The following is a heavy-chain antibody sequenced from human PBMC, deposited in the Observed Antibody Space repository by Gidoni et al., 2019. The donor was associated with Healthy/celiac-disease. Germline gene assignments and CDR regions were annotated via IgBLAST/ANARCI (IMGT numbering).Heavy chain of an antibody. J-gene: IGHJ4*02. D-gene: IGHD2-2*02. CDR2: ISGSGGST. Sequence: EVQLLESGGGLVQPGGSLRLSCAASGFTFSRYAMSWVRQAPGKGLEWVSAISGSGGSTYYADSVKGRFTISRDNSKNTLYLQMNSLRAEDTAVYYCAKDEGYCSSTSCYSRTSYDYWGQGTLVTVSS. V-gene: IGHV3-23*01. CDR3: AKDEGYCSSTSCYSRTSYDY. CDR1: GFTFSRYA.